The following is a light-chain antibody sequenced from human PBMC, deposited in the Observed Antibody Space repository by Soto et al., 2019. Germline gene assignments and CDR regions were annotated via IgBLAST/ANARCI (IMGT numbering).Light chain of an antibody. CDR2: EVN. CDR1: SSDVGGYNY. Sequence: QSVLTQPPSASGSPGQAVAISCTGTSSDVGGYNYVSWYQQHPGKAPKLMIYEVNKRPSEVPDRFSGSKCGRTASLTVSGLQADDEADYYCCSYAGSSNVFGTGTKVTVL. J-gene: IGLJ1*01. V-gene: IGLV2-8*01. CDR3: CSYAGSSNV.